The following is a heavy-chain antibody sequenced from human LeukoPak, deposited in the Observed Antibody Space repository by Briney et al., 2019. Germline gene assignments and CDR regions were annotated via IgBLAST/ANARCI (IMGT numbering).Heavy chain of an antibody. V-gene: IGHV3-21*01. CDR2: FSSSSTNI. CDR1: GFTFSSYS. CDR3: ARERISSGGTDFGY. J-gene: IGHJ4*02. Sequence: TGGSLRLSCAASGFTFSSYSMTWVRQAPGKGLEWVSSFSSSSTNIYYADSVKGRVTISRDNAKNSLYLQMNSLRAEDTAVYYCARERISSGGTDFGYWGQGTLVTVSS. D-gene: IGHD6-19*01.